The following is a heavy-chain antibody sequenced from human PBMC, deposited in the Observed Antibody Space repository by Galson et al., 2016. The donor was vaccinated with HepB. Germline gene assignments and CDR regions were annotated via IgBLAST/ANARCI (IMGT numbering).Heavy chain of an antibody. Sequence: SLRLSCASSGFTFRLYPMHWVRQAPGKGLEWEAVIPYDPTNKLYADAAKGRFTLSRDNSTTTLYLQMNSLRVEETAVYFCARDSIAAAGSGYYYYGMDVWGQGTTVTVSS. CDR2: IPYDPTNK. D-gene: IGHD6-13*01. J-gene: IGHJ6*02. CDR1: GFTFRLYP. CDR3: ARDSIAAAGSGYYYYGMDV. V-gene: IGHV3-30-3*01.